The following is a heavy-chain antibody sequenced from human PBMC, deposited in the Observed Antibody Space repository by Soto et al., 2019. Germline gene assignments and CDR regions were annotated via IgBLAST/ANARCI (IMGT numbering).Heavy chain of an antibody. V-gene: IGHV4-39*01. CDR3: ARGNTYYFYGMDV. J-gene: IGHJ6*02. CDR1: GGSISSSSYY. Sequence: PSETLSLTCTVSGGSISSSSYYWGWIRQPPGKGLEWIGNIYYSGSTYYNPSLKSRVTISVDTSKNQFSLGLGSVTAADTAVYYCARGNTYYFYGMDVWGQGTTVTVS. D-gene: IGHD5-18*01. CDR2: IYYSGST.